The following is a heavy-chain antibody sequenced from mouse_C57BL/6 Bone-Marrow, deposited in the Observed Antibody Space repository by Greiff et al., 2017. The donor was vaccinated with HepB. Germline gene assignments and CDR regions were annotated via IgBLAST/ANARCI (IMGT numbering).Heavy chain of an antibody. CDR1: GFTFTDYY. CDR3: ARYKAAQATGDYYAMDY. Sequence: EVQLVESGGGLVQPGGSLSLSCAASGFTFTDYYMSWVRQPPGKALEWLGFIRNKANGYTTEYSASVKGRFTISRDNSQSILYLQMNALRAEDSATYYCARYKAAQATGDYYAMDYWGQGTSVTVSS. D-gene: IGHD3-2*02. J-gene: IGHJ4*01. CDR2: IRNKANGYTT. V-gene: IGHV7-3*01.